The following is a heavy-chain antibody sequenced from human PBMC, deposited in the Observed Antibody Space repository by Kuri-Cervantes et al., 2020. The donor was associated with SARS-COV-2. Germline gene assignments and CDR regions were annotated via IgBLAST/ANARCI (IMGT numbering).Heavy chain of an antibody. Sequence: ESLKISCAASGISFSTYWMNWVRQARGKGLEWVANIKQDDTEYYYVDSVGGRFNISRDNVKNSMYLQMNSLRAEDTAIYYCVRGTEDYSGARSFFDSWGQGTPVTVSS. CDR2: IKQDDTEY. CDR3: VRGTEDYSGARSFFDS. V-gene: IGHV3-7*03. CDR1: GISFSTYW. D-gene: IGHD4-11*01. J-gene: IGHJ4*02.